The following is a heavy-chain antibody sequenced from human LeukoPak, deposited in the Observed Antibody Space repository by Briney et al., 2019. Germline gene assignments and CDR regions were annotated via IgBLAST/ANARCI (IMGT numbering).Heavy chain of an antibody. D-gene: IGHD6-13*01. Sequence: ASVKVSCKASGYTFTSYGISWVRQAPGQGLEWMGWISAYSGNTNYAQKLQGRVTMTTDTSTSTAYMELRSLRSDDTAVYYCARDLRSLPYSSSWYWYYYYYGMDVWGQGTTVTVSS. V-gene: IGHV1-18*01. J-gene: IGHJ6*02. CDR1: GYTFTSYG. CDR3: ARDLRSLPYSSSWYWYYYYYGMDV. CDR2: ISAYSGNT.